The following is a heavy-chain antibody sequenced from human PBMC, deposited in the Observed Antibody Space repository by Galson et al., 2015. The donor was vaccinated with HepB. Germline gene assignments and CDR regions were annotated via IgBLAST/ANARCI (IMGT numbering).Heavy chain of an antibody. Sequence: SLRLSCAASGFTFSSYAMHWVRQAPGKGLEWVAVISYDGSNKYYADSVKGRFTISRDNSKNTLYLQMNSLRAEDTAVYYCAKVSSWTALDYYDSSGYYSSDWYFDLWGRGTLVTVSS. CDR2: ISYDGSNK. D-gene: IGHD3-22*01. CDR3: AKVSSWTALDYYDSSGYYSSDWYFDL. V-gene: IGHV3-30*04. J-gene: IGHJ2*01. CDR1: GFTFSSYA.